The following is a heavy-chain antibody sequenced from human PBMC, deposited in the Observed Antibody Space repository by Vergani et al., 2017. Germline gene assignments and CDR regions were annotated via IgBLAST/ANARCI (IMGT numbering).Heavy chain of an antibody. V-gene: IGHV4-38-2*02. CDR2: IYHSGST. D-gene: IGHD3-3*01. Sequence: QVQLQESGPGLVKPSETLSLTCTVSGYSISSGYYWGWIRQPPGKGLEWIGCIYHSGSTYYNPSLKSRVTISADTSKNQFSLKLSSVTAADTAVYYCARRKFGADDFWGGWCDYYYMNVWSKETTVTVSS. CDR3: ARRKFGADDFWGGWCDYYYMNV. CDR1: GYSISSGYY. J-gene: IGHJ6*03.